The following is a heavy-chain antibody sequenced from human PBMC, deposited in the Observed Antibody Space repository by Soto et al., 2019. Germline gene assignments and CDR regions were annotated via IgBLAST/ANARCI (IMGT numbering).Heavy chain of an antibody. CDR2: IDPRDSYV. J-gene: IGHJ5*02. Sequence: GESLKISCTGFGYTFTTFWVTWVRQMPGKGLEWMGRIDPRDSYVNYSPSFQGHVTISVDKSISTAYLQWGSLKASDTAMYYCATLFCRTTNCDSWFDPWGQGTLVTVSS. V-gene: IGHV5-10-1*01. CDR3: ATLFCRTTNCDSWFDP. CDR1: GYTFTTFW. D-gene: IGHD2-2*01.